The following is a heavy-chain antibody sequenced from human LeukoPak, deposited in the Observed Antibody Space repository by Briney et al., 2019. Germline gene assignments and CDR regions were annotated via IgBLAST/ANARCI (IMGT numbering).Heavy chain of an antibody. Sequence: GGSLRLSCAASGFTFSTYNMNCVRQAPGKGLEWVSSISSSSSYIYYADSVKGRFTISRDNAKNSLYLQMNSLRAEDTAVYYCARGSDIVVVVAAGDYRGQGTLVTVSS. V-gene: IGHV3-21*01. D-gene: IGHD2-15*01. CDR3: ARGSDIVVVVAAGDY. CDR1: GFTFSTYN. J-gene: IGHJ4*02. CDR2: ISSSSSYI.